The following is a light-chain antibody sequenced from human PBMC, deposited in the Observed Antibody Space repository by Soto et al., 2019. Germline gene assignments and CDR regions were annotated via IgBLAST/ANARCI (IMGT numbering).Light chain of an antibody. CDR3: QQRSNWPPLT. J-gene: IGKJ1*01. Sequence: EIVLTQSPATLSLSPGERATLSCRASQSVSSYLAWYQQKPGQAPRLLIYDASTRDTGIPARFSGSGSGTDFTLTISSLEPEDFAVYYCQQRSNWPPLTFGQGTKVEIK. CDR1: QSVSSY. CDR2: DAS. V-gene: IGKV3-11*01.